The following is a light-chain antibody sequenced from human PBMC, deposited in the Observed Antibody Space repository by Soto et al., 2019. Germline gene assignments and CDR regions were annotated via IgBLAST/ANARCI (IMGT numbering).Light chain of an antibody. CDR3: SSWDDNLDAEV. CDR1: SSNIGSNT. CDR2: TND. Sequence: QSVLTQPPSASGTPGQRVTISCSGSSSNIGSNTVNWYQQLPGTAPELLIYTNDQRPSGVPDRFSGSKSGTSASLAISGLQFEDEADYHCSSWDDNLDAEVFGAGTKVTVL. J-gene: IGLJ1*01. V-gene: IGLV1-44*01.